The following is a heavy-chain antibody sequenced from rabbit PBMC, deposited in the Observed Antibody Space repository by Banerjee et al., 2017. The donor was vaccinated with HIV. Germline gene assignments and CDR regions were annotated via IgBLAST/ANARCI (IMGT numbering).Heavy chain of an antibody. CDR2: IVAGNSGDT. CDR3: ASSSYYRGYFNL. J-gene: IGHJ4*01. V-gene: IGHV1S40*01. Sequence: QSLGESGGDLVKPGASLTLTCTASGFSFSSSYYMCWVRQAPGKGLEWIACIVAGNSGDTYYASWAKGRFTISKTSSTTVTLQVTSLTAADTATYFCASSSYYRGYFNLWGPGTLVTVS. D-gene: IGHD8-1*01. CDR1: GFSFSSSYY.